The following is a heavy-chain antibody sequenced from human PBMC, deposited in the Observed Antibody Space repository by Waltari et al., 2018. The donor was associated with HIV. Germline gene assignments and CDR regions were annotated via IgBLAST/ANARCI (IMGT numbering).Heavy chain of an antibody. CDR1: GFTFKNYG. V-gene: IGHV3-33*01. J-gene: IGHJ4*02. Sequence: QVQLVESGGGVVQPGRSLRLSCAASGFTFKNYGMHWVRQAPGKGLGWWAVIWYDGSNKYYADSVKGRFTISRDNSKNRLYLQMNSLRAEDTAVYYCARDRGGSSSLVLDSWGQGTLVTVSS. CDR2: IWYDGSNK. D-gene: IGHD6-6*01. CDR3: ARDRGGSSSLVLDS.